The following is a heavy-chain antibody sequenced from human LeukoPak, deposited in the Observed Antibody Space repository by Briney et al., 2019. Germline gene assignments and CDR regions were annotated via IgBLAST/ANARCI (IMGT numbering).Heavy chain of an antibody. V-gene: IGHV3-33*03. CDR3: AKDSSSWGDAFDI. CDR2: IWYDGSNK. CDR1: GFTFSSYG. D-gene: IGHD6-13*01. J-gene: IGHJ3*02. Sequence: GRSLRLSCAASGFTFSSYGMHWVRQAPGKGLEWVAVIWYDGSNKYYADSVKGRFTISRDNAKNSLYLQMNSLRAEDMALYYCAKDSSSWGDAFDIWGQGTMATVSP.